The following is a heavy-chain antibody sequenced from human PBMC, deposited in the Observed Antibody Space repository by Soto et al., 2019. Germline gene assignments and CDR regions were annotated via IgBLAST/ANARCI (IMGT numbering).Heavy chain of an antibody. CDR3: AHTNAIAAAEPFDY. D-gene: IGHD6-13*01. CDR1: GFSLSTSGVG. J-gene: IGHJ4*02. Sequence: VSGPTLVNPTQTLTLTCTFSGFSLSTSGVGVGWIRQPPGKALEWLALIYWDDDKRYSPSLKSRLTITKDTSKNQVALTMTNMDPVDTATYYCAHTNAIAAAEPFDYWGQGTLVTVSS. V-gene: IGHV2-5*02. CDR2: IYWDDDK.